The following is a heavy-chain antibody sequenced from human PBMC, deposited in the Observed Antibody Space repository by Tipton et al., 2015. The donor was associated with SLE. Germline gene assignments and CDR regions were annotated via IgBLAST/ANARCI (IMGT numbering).Heavy chain of an antibody. D-gene: IGHD1-7*01. Sequence: GSLRLSCTASGFTFRTYWMHWVRQVPGKGLVWVARINTDGSSANYADSVKGRFTISRDNAKNTLYLQMNSLRADDMAIYYCGRDLNYVFDVWGQGTMATVSS. CDR3: GRDLNYVFDV. CDR1: GFTFRTYW. J-gene: IGHJ3*01. V-gene: IGHV3-74*01. CDR2: INTDGSSA.